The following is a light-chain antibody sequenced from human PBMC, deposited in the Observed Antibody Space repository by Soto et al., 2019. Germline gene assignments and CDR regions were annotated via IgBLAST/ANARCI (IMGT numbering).Light chain of an antibody. Sequence: QSALTQPASLSGSPGQSITISCTGTSSDIGAYDYVSWFQQHPGKAPKLMIYDVTKRPSGVPDRFSGSKSGNTASLTISGLQVEDEADYYCCSYAGTYTWIFGGGTKLTVL. CDR3: CSYAGTYTWI. V-gene: IGLV2-11*01. CDR1: SSDIGAYDY. CDR2: DVT. J-gene: IGLJ2*01.